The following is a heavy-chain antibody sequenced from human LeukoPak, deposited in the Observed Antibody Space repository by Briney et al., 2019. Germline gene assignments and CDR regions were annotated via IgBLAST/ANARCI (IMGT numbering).Heavy chain of an antibody. CDR3: LGYCSSTSCYKERWFDP. Sequence: ASVKVSCKASGYTFTGYYMHWVRQAPGQGLEWMGWINPNSGGTNYAQKFQGRVTMTRDTSISTAYMELSRLRSDDTAVYYCLGYCSSTSCYKERWFDPWGQGTLVTVSS. J-gene: IGHJ5*02. CDR2: INPNSGGT. CDR1: GYTFTGYY. D-gene: IGHD2-2*02. V-gene: IGHV1-2*02.